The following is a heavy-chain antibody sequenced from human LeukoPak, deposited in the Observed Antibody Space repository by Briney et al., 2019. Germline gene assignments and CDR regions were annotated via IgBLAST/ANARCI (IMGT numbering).Heavy chain of an antibody. J-gene: IGHJ4*02. CDR2: INHSGST. Sequence: KPSETLSLTCAVYGGSFSGYYWSWIRQPPGKGLEWIGEINHSGSTNYNPSLKSRVTISVDTSKNQFSLKLSSVTAADTAVYYCAVTTGTTIDYWGQGTLVTVSS. V-gene: IGHV4-34*01. CDR3: AVTTGTTIDY. D-gene: IGHD1-1*01. CDR1: GGSFSGYY.